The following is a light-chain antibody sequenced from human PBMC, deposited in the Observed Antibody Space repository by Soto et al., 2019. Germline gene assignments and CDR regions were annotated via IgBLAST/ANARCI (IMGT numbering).Light chain of an antibody. CDR1: QNILYTNNKNY. J-gene: IGKJ4*01. Sequence: DIVMTQSPDSLAVSLGERATINCKSSQNILYTNNKNYLVWYQQKPGQPPKLLISWESTRESGVPDRFSGNGSGTDFTLTISSLQADDVAVYYCQQCYSAPLTFGGGTKVEI. V-gene: IGKV4-1*01. CDR3: QQCYSAPLT. CDR2: WES.